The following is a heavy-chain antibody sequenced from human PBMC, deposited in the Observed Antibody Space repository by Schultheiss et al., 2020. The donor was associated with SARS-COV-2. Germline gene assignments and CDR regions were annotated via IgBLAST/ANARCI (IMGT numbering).Heavy chain of an antibody. CDR2: IKQDGSEK. Sequence: GESLKISCAASGFTFSSYGMHWVRQAPGKGLEWVANIKQDGSEKYYVDSVKGRFTISRDNAKNSLYLQMNSLRAEDTAVYYCARAPLDGTGRGAFDYWGQGTLVTVSS. V-gene: IGHV3-7*03. CDR1: GFTFSSYG. J-gene: IGHJ4*02. CDR3: ARAPLDGTGRGAFDY. D-gene: IGHD1-7*01.